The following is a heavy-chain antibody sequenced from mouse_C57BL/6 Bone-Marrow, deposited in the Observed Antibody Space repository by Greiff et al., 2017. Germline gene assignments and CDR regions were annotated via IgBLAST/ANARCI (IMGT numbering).Heavy chain of an antibody. CDR2: ISDGGSYT. CDR1: GFTFSSYA. V-gene: IGHV5-4*01. CDR3: ARVNDAMDY. J-gene: IGHJ4*01. Sequence: EVHLVESGGGLVKPGGSLKLSCAASGFTFSSYAMSWVRQTPEKRLEWVATISDGGSYTYYPDSVKGRFTISRDNAKNNLYLQISHLKSEDTAMYYCARVNDAMDYWGQGTSVTVSS.